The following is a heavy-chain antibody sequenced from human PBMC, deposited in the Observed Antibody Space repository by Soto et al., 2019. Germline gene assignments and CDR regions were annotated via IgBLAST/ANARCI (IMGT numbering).Heavy chain of an antibody. D-gene: IGHD2-2*01. Sequence: SETLSLTCAVYGGSFSGYYWSWIRQPPGKGLEWIGEINHSGSTNYNPSLKSRVTISVDTSKNQFSLKLSSVTAADTAVYYCARGKPVEGIVVVPAALFDYWGQGTLVTVSS. J-gene: IGHJ4*02. V-gene: IGHV4-34*01. CDR1: GGSFSGYY. CDR3: ARGKPVEGIVVVPAALFDY. CDR2: INHSGST.